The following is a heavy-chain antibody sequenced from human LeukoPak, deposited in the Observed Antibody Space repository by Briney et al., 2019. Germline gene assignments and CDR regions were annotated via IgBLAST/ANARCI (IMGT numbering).Heavy chain of an antibody. Sequence: SETLSLTCSVSGGFISGNYWSWIRQPAGKGLEWIGRIYSSGSTDYNPSLKSRLTMSLDKSKNQFSLKLNSVTAADTAVYYCARDPGSYLDYLGQGTLVTVSS. CDR3: ARDPGSYLDY. CDR2: IYSSGST. V-gene: IGHV4-4*07. CDR1: GGFISGNY. J-gene: IGHJ4*02. D-gene: IGHD3-10*01.